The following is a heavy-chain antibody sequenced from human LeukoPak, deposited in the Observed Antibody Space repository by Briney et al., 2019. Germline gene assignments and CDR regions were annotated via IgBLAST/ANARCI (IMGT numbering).Heavy chain of an antibody. Sequence: SGGSLRLSCAASGFTFSRNAMHWVRQAPGKGLEWVAVISYDGGITYYADSVKGRFTISRDNSKNTLFLQLNSLRAEDTAVYYCARLSQTPDYYGSGGYFYLGYWGQGTRVTVSS. D-gene: IGHD3-22*01. CDR1: GFTFSRNA. CDR3: ARLSQTPDYYGSGGYFYLGY. CDR2: ISYDGGIT. J-gene: IGHJ4*02. V-gene: IGHV3-30*01.